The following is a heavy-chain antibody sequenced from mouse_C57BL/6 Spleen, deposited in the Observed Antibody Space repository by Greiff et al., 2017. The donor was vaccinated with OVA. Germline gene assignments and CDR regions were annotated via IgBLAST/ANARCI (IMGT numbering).Heavy chain of an antibody. CDR3: ARMGMVTRAMDY. CDR1: GYTFTSYW. Sequence: QVQLKQPGAELVRPGTSVKLSCKASGYTFTSYWMHWVKQRPGQGLEWIGVIDPSDSYTNYNQKFKGKATLTVDTSSSTAYMQLSSLTSEDSAVYYCARMGMVTRAMDYWGQGTSVTVSS. J-gene: IGHJ4*01. CDR2: IDPSDSYT. D-gene: IGHD2-2*01. V-gene: IGHV1-59*01.